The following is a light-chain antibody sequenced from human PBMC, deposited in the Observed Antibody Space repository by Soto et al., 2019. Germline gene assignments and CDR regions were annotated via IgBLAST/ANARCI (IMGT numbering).Light chain of an antibody. CDR3: QQYKNWPPLT. CDR1: QSVTYN. CDR2: GAF. V-gene: IGKV3-15*01. Sequence: EIVMTQSPATLSVSPGETATLSCRASQSVTYNLAWYQQKPGQGPRLLIYGAFTRAPGIPARFSGSGSGTEFPLTISSLQSEDFAVYYCQQYKNWPPLTFGGGTKVEIK. J-gene: IGKJ4*01.